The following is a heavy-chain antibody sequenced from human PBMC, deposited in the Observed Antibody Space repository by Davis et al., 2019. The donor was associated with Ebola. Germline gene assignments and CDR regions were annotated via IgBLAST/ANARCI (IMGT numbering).Heavy chain of an antibody. D-gene: IGHD6-6*01. CDR1: GYIFTSYA. Sequence: ASVKVSCKASGYIFTSYAMHWVRQAPGQRLEWMGWINGGNGDTKYSQKFQGRVTITRDTSASTAYMELSSLRSEDTAVYYCARDRGIAARLHWFDPWGQGTLVSVSS. J-gene: IGHJ5*02. V-gene: IGHV1-3*01. CDR2: INGGNGDT. CDR3: ARDRGIAARLHWFDP.